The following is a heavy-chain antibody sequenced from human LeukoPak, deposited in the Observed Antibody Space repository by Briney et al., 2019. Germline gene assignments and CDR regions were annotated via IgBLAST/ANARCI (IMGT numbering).Heavy chain of an antibody. V-gene: IGHV4-30-2*01. CDR3: ASSRTLPNWFDP. D-gene: IGHD1-1*01. J-gene: IGHJ5*02. CDR1: XXXISSGGYS. CDR2: IYHSGST. Sequence: TLSLTXXXXXXXISSGGYSWSWIRQPPGKGLEWIGYIYHSGSTYYNPSLKSRVTISVDRSKNQFSLKLSSVTAADTAVYYCASSRTLPNWFDPWGQGTLVTVSS.